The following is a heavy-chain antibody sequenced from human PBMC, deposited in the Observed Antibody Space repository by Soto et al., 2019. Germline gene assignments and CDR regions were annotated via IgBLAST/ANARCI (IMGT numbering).Heavy chain of an antibody. CDR1: GFTVSSTF. Sequence: EVQLVESGGGLIQPGGSLRLSCAASGFTVSSTFMMWVRQAPGKGLEWVSSVYRGGSTYYADAAGGRFIVSRDSPENPLYLQMNSLRGDDTAVYYCARARVEVPAHPRLDAFDLWGPGTVVAVSS. CDR2: VYRGGST. CDR3: ARARVEVPAHPRLDAFDL. V-gene: IGHV3-53*01. J-gene: IGHJ3*01.